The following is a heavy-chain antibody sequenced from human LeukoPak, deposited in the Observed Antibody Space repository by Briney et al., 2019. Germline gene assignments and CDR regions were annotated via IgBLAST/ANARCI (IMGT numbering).Heavy chain of an antibody. V-gene: IGHV5-51*01. Sequence: ESLKIYCKGSGYSFTSYWIGWVRQMPGKGLEWMGIIYPGDSDTRYSPSFQGLVTISADKSITTAYLHWSSLKASDSAMFYCARGFCSASGCDNWFDPWGQGTLVTVSS. CDR2: IYPGDSDT. CDR1: GYSFTSYW. CDR3: ARGFCSASGCDNWFDP. D-gene: IGHD2-15*01. J-gene: IGHJ5*02.